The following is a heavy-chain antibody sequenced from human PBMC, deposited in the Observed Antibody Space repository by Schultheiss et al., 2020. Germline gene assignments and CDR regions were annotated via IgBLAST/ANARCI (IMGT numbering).Heavy chain of an antibody. D-gene: IGHD1/OR15-1a*01. J-gene: IGHJ3*02. Sequence: ASVKVSCKASGYTFTSYGISWVRQAPGQGLEWMGWISAYNGNTNYAQKLQGRVTMTTDTSTSTAYMELRSLRSDDTAVYYCAGGVDATSEDAFDIWGQGTTVTVSS. V-gene: IGHV1-18*01. CDR3: AGGVDATSEDAFDI. CDR1: GYTFTSYG. CDR2: ISAYNGNT.